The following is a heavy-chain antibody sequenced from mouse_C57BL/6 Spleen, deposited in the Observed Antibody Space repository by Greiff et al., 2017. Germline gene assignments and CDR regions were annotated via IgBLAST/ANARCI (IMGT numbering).Heavy chain of an antibody. CDR2: IYPGDGDT. Sequence: VQLQQSGPELVKPGASVKISCKASGYAFSSSWMNWVKQRPGKGLEWIGRIYPGDGDTNYNGKFKGKATLTADKSSSTAYMQLRSLTSEDSAVYFCARKDYYGSSSLAYWGQGTLVTVSA. D-gene: IGHD1-1*01. V-gene: IGHV1-82*01. CDR3: ARKDYYGSSSLAY. CDR1: GYAFSSSW. J-gene: IGHJ3*01.